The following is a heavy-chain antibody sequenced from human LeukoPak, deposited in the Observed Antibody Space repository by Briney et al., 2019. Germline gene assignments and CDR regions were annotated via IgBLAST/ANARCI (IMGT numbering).Heavy chain of an antibody. D-gene: IGHD4-17*01. J-gene: IGHJ3*02. CDR3: AKEIAHDYGDYVWIDAFDI. Sequence: GGSLRLSCVASGFTVSSNYMSWVRQAPGKGLEGVSVIYSGFSTYYADSVKGRFTISRHNSKNTLYLQMNSLRAEDTAVYYCAKEIAHDYGDYVWIDAFDIWGQGTMVTVSS. CDR1: GFTVSSNY. CDR2: IYSGFST. V-gene: IGHV3-53*01.